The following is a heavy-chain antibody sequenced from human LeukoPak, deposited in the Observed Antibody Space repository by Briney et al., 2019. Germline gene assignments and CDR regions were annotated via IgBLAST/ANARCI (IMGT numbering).Heavy chain of an antibody. J-gene: IGHJ4*02. CDR1: GGTFSSYA. CDR2: IIPIFGTA. CDR3: ARALERYDFWSDYLTE. V-gene: IGHV1-69*13. D-gene: IGHD3-3*01. Sequence: SVKVSCKASGGTFSSYAISWVRQAPGQGLEWMGGIIPIFGTANYAQKFQGRVTITADESTSTAYMELSSLRSEDTAVYYCARALERYDFWSDYLTEWGQGTLVTVSS.